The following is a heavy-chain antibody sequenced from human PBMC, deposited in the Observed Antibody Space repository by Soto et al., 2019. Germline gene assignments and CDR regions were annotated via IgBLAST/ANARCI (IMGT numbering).Heavy chain of an antibody. D-gene: IGHD1-1*01. CDR1: GDSVSSNSAA. CDR3: ARGSWDDVTGHYYMDV. CDR2: TYYRSRWYN. J-gene: IGHJ6*03. Sequence: SQTLSLTCAISGDSVSSNSAAWNWIRLSPSRGLEWLARTYYRSRWYNDYAVSVRSRITVNPDTSKNQFSLQLTSVTPEDTAVYYCARGSWDDVTGHYYMDVWGKGTTVTVSS. V-gene: IGHV6-1*01.